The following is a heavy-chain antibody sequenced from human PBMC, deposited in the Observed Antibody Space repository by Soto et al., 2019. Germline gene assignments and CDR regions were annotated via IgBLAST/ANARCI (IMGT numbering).Heavy chain of an antibody. CDR1: GFTFSSYS. D-gene: IGHD6-6*01. Sequence: EVQLVESGGGLVQPGGSLRLSCAASGFTFSSYSMNWVRQAPGKGLEWVSYISSSSTIYYADSVKGRFTISRDNAKNSLYLQMNSLRDEETAVYYCARAYSSSSYYFGMDVWGQGTTVTVSS. V-gene: IGHV3-48*02. CDR3: ARAYSSSSYYFGMDV. J-gene: IGHJ6*02. CDR2: ISSSSTI.